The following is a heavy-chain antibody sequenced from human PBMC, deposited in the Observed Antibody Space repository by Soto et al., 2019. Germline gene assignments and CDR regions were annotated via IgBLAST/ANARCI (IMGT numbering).Heavy chain of an antibody. J-gene: IGHJ3*02. CDR3: AREYTSSGRAFDI. V-gene: IGHV3-30-3*01. Sequence: LRLSCAASGFTFSSYAMHWVRQAPGKGLEWVAVISYDGSNKYYADSVKGRFTISRDNSKNTLYLQMNSLRAEDTAVYYCAREYTSSGRAFDIWGQGTMVTVSS. CDR2: ISYDGSNK. CDR1: GFTFSSYA. D-gene: IGHD1-1*01.